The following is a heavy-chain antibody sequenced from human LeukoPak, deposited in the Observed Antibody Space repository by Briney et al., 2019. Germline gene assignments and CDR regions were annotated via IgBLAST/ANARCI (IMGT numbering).Heavy chain of an antibody. V-gene: IGHV4-39*07. CDR1: GGSISSSSYY. J-gene: IGHJ4*02. Sequence: SETLSLTCTVSGGSISSSSYYWGWIRQPPGKGLEWIGSIYYSGSTNYNPSLKSRVTISIDTSKNQLSLKLRSVTAADTAVYYCARGSTAARSSDYWGQGTLVTVSS. CDR3: ARGSTAARSSDY. CDR2: IYYSGST. D-gene: IGHD6-6*01.